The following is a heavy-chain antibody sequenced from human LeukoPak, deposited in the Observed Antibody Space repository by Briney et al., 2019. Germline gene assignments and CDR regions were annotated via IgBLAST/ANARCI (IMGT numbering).Heavy chain of an antibody. J-gene: IGHJ4*02. V-gene: IGHV3-20*04. CDR1: GFTFDDYG. D-gene: IGHD3-22*01. CDR3: ARGITYYYDSSGYYFDY. Sequence: GGSLRLSCAASGFTFDDYGMSWVRQAPGKGVEWVSGIKGNGGSTDYADSVKGRFTISREKAKNSLYLQMNRLRADDTALYYCARGITYYYDSSGYYFDYWGQGTLVTVSS. CDR2: IKGNGGST.